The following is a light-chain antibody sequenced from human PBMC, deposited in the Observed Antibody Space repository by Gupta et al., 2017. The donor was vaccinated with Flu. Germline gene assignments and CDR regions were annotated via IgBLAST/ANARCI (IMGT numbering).Light chain of an antibody. CDR2: RDS. V-gene: IGLV3-9*01. Sequence: SYELTQPLSVSVALGQTARITCGGNNIGSKNVHWYQQKPGQAPVLVIYRDSNRPSGIPERFSGSNSGNKATLTISRAQAGDEADYYWQVGDSSTLFGGGTKLTVL. CDR1: NIGSKN. J-gene: IGLJ2*01. CDR3: QVGDSSTL.